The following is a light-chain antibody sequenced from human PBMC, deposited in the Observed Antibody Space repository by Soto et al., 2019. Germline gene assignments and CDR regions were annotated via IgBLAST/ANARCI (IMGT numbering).Light chain of an antibody. CDR3: KSYAGSKTYV. CDR2: EVS. CDR1: SSDVGGYNY. V-gene: IGLV2-14*01. Sequence: QSALTQPASVSGSPGQSITISCTGTSSDVGGYNYVSWYQQHPGKDPKLMIYEVSNRPSGVSNRFSGSKSGNTASLTISGLQAEDEADYFCKSYAGSKTYVFGSGTKLTVL. J-gene: IGLJ1*01.